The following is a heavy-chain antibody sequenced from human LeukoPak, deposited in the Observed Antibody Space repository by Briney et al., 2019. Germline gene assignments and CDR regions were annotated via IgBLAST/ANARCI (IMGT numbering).Heavy chain of an antibody. CDR3: ARRYFDWFQDY. CDR1: GFTFTSYA. J-gene: IGHJ4*02. CDR2: ISGSGGST. D-gene: IGHD3-9*01. Sequence: PGGSLRLSCAASGFTFTSYAMSWVRQAPGKGLEWVSAISGSGGSTYYADTVQGRFPISRDNSKNPLYLQMNSLRAEDTAVYYCARRYFDWFQDYWGQGTLVTVSS. V-gene: IGHV3-23*01.